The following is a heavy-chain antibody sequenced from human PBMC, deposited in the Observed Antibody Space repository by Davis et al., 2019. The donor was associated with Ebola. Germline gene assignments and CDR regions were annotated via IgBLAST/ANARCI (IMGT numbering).Heavy chain of an antibody. V-gene: IGHV3-21*04. J-gene: IGHJ4*02. CDR2: ISSRSSYI. CDR3: ARRADY. Sequence: GGSLRLSCAASGFTFSNYGMNWVRQAPGKGLEWVSFISSRSSYIYYADSLKGRFTISRDNAKNSLYLQMNSLRAEDTAVYYCARRADYWGQGTLVTVSS. CDR1: GFTFSNYG.